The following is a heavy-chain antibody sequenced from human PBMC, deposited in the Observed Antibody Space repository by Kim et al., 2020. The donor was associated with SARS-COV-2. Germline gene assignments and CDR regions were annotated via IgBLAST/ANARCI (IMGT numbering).Heavy chain of an antibody. V-gene: IGHV4-39*01. CDR3: VRQKGSSWYDYYYYGM. CDR1: GGSISSSSYY. D-gene: IGHD6-13*01. Sequence: SETLSLTCTVSGGSISSSSYYWGWIRQPPGKGLEWIGSIYYSGSTYYNPSLKSRVTISVDTSKNQFSLKLSSVTAADTAVYYCVRQKGSSWYDYYYYGM. J-gene: IGHJ6*01. CDR2: IYYSGST.